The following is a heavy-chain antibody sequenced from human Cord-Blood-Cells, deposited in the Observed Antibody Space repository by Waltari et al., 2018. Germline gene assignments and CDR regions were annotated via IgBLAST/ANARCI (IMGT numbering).Heavy chain of an antibody. CDR2: IYYSGST. V-gene: IGHV4-59*01. J-gene: IGHJ1*01. Sequence: QVQLQASGPGLVKPSETLSLPCTVSGGSISRYNWSWIRQPPGEGLEWFGDIYYSGSTNYNPSLKSRVTISVDTSKNQFSLKLSSVTAADTAVYYCARSEGDFWSGYKYFQHWGQGTLVTVSS. CDR1: GGSISRYN. D-gene: IGHD3-3*01. CDR3: ARSEGDFWSGYKYFQH.